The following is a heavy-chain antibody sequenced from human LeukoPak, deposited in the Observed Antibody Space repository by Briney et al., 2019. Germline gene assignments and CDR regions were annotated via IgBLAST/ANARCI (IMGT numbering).Heavy chain of an antibody. J-gene: IGHJ4*02. CDR2: ISSSSSYI. CDR3: ARGEERFGETRAYYFDY. D-gene: IGHD3-10*01. Sequence: GGSLRLSCAASGFTFSSYSMNWVRQAPGKGLEWVSSISSSSSYIYYADSVKGRFTISRDNAKNSLYLQMNSLRAEDTAVYYCARGEERFGETRAYYFDYWGQGTLVTVSS. V-gene: IGHV3-21*01. CDR1: GFTFSSYS.